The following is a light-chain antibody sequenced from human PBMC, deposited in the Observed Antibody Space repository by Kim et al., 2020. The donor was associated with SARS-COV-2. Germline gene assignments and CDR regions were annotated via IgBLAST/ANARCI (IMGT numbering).Light chain of an antibody. CDR2: QDN. V-gene: IGLV3-1*01. CDR1: DLESRY. J-gene: IGLJ1*01. CDR3: QTWDVSSGV. Sequence: VSSGQTASITCSGDDLESRYVSWYQQKPGQSPVLVIYQDNKRPSGLPARFSGSVSGNTATLTISGALPMDEADYYCQTWDVSSGVFGTGTKVTVL.